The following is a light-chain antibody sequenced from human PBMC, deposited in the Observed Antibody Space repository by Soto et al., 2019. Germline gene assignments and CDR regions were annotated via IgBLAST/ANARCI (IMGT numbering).Light chain of an antibody. CDR2: AAS. V-gene: IGKV3-15*01. J-gene: IGKJ1*01. CDR1: QSVSSN. CDR3: QQHSNWPWT. Sequence: EIVMTQSPATLSVSPGERATLSCRASQSVSSNLAWYQQKPGQAPRLLIYAASTRATGIPARFSGSGSGTEFTLTISSLQSEDFAAYYCQQHSNWPWTFGQGTKVEIK.